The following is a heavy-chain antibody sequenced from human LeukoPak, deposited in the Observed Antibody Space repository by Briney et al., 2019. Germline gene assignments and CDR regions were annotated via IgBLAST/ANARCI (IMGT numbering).Heavy chain of an antibody. Sequence: ASVKVSCKVFGYTLTELSMHWVRQAPGQGLEWMGWINPNSGGTNYAQKFQGRVTVTRDTSISTAYMELSRLRSDDTAVYYCARVEGSLDAFDIWGQGTMVTVSS. V-gene: IGHV1-2*02. J-gene: IGHJ3*02. CDR3: ARVEGSLDAFDI. D-gene: IGHD1-26*01. CDR2: INPNSGGT. CDR1: GYTLTELS.